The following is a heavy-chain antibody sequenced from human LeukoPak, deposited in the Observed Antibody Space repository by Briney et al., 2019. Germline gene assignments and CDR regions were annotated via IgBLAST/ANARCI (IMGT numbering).Heavy chain of an antibody. CDR1: GYTFISYR. V-gene: IGHV1-18*01. CDR2: ISAYNGNT. CDR3: ARGPRDGLNY. J-gene: IGHJ4*02. Sequence: ASVKVSCKASGYTFISYRISWVRQAPGHGREWMGWISAYNGNTNYAQNLQGRVTMTTDTSMSTAYMELSSLRSDDTAVYYCARGPRDGLNYWGQGTLVTVSS. D-gene: IGHD5-24*01.